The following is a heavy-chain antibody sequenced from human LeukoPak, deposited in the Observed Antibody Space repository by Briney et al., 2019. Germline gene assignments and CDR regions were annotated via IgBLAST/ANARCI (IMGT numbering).Heavy chain of an antibody. J-gene: IGHJ6*03. D-gene: IGHD1-26*01. CDR3: ARVGSGSFPFDYYYMDV. CDR1: GFTFSSYS. Sequence: GGSLRLSCAASGFTFSSYSMSWVRQAPGKGLEWVSSISSSSSYIYYADSVKGRFTISRDNAKNSLYLQMNSLRAEDTAAYYCARVGSGSFPFDYYYMDVWGKGTTVTVSS. CDR2: ISSSSSYI. V-gene: IGHV3-21*01.